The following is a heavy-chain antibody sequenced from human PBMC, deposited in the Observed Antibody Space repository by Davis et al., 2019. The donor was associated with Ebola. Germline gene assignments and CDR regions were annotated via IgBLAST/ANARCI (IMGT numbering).Heavy chain of an antibody. CDR2: INGDGSGT. CDR1: GFTFTNYW. J-gene: IGHJ6*02. D-gene: IGHD2-15*01. V-gene: IGHV3-74*01. Sequence: GESLKISCAASGFTFTNYWMHWVRQAPGRGPVWVARINGDGSGTSYADSVKGRFTISRDNSKNTLYLQMSSLRAEDTAVYDCAKGIWEELLAVEAMDVWGQGTTVTVSS. CDR3: AKGIWEELLAVEAMDV.